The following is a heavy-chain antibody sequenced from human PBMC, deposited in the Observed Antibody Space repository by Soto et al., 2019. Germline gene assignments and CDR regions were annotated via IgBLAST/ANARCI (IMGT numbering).Heavy chain of an antibody. Sequence: EVQLLESGGGLVQPGGSLRLSCAASGFTFNNYAMTWVRQAPGKGLEWVSAISGGGDKTYYADSVKGRFTVSRDGSKNTLYLQMSSLRSEDTALYYCANGRGGSGSLTPRVDFWGQGTLVTVYS. V-gene: IGHV3-23*01. D-gene: IGHD3-10*01. CDR3: ANGRGGSGSLTPRVDF. CDR1: GFTFNNYA. CDR2: ISGGGDKT. J-gene: IGHJ4*02.